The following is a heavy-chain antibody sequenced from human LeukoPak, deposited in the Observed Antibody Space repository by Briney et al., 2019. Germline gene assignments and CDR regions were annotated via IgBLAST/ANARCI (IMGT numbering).Heavy chain of an antibody. CDR3: ARDPIAAAEYNWFDP. CDR2: ISSSSSYI. CDR1: GFTFSSYS. J-gene: IGHJ5*02. Sequence: RSGGSLRLSCAASGFTFSSYSMNWVRQAPGKGLEWVSSISSSSSYIYYADSVKGRFTISRDNAKNSLYLQMNSLRAEDTAVYYCARDPIAAAEYNWFDPWGQGTLVTVSS. V-gene: IGHV3-21*01. D-gene: IGHD6-13*01.